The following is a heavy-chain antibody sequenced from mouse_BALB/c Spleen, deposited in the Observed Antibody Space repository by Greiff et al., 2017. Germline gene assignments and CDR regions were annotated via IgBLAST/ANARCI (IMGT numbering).Heavy chain of an antibody. V-gene: IGHV5-12-2*01. CDR1: GFTFSSYT. Sequence: EVKLVESGGGLVQPGGSLKLSCAASGFTFSSYTMSWVRQTPEKRLEWVAYISNGGGSTYYPDTVKGRFTISRDNAKNTLYLQMSSLKSEDTAMYYCARIYYYGSNWYFDVWGAGTTVTVS. D-gene: IGHD1-1*01. J-gene: IGHJ1*01. CDR3: ARIYYYGSNWYFDV. CDR2: ISNGGGST.